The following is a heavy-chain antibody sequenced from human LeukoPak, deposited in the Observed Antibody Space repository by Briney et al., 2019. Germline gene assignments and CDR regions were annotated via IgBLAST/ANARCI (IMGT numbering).Heavy chain of an antibody. CDR3: ASLPTYYYDSSGYTY. CDR2: INHSGST. Sequence: SETLSLTCAVYGGSFSGYYWSWIRQPPGKGLEWIGEINHSGSTNYNPSLKSRVTISVDTSKNQFSLKLSSVTAADTAVYYCASLPTYYYDSSGYTYWGQGTLVTVSS. J-gene: IGHJ4*02. CDR1: GGSFSGYY. D-gene: IGHD3-22*01. V-gene: IGHV4-34*01.